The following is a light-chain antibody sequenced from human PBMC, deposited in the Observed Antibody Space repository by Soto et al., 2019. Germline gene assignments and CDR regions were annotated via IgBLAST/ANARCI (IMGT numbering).Light chain of an antibody. CDR1: SSDVGGYNY. J-gene: IGLJ1*01. CDR2: DVS. V-gene: IGLV2-14*01. CDR3: SSYTSSSTV. Sequence: QSALTQPASVSGSHGQSITISCTGTSSDVGGYNYVSWYQQHPGKAPKLMIYDVSNRPSGVSNRFSGSKSGNTASLTISGLQAEDEADYYCSSYTSSSTVFGTGTRSPS.